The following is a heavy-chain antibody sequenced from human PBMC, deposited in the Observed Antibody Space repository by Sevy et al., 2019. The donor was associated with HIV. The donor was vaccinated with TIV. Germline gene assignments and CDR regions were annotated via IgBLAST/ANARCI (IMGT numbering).Heavy chain of an antibody. D-gene: IGHD3-3*01. V-gene: IGHV4-4*07. CDR2: IYTSGST. J-gene: IGHJ3*02. CDR3: ARDREGAYDFATSGAFDI. Sequence: SETLSLTCTVSGGSISSYYWSWIRQPAGKGLEWIGRIYTSGSTNYNPSLKSRVTMSVDTSKNQFSLKLSSVTAADTAVYYCARDREGAYDFATSGAFDIWGQGTMVTVSS. CDR1: GGSISSYY.